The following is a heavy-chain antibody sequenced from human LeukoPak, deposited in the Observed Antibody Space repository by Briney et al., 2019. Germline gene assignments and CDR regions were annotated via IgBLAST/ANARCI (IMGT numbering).Heavy chain of an antibody. Sequence: ASVPVSFKASGYTFTSYDINWVRQATGQGLAWMGWMNPNSGNTGYAQKFQGRVTMTRNTSISTAYMKLSSLRSEDTAVYYCARGQYSYGPRGVFDYWGQGTLVTVSS. CDR2: MNPNSGNT. J-gene: IGHJ4*02. D-gene: IGHD5-18*01. CDR3: ARGQYSYGPRGVFDY. V-gene: IGHV1-8*01. CDR1: GYTFTSYD.